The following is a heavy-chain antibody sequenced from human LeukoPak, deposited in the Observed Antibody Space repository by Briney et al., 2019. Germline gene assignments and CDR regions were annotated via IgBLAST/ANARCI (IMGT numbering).Heavy chain of an antibody. Sequence: GGSLRLSCAASGFTFSSYWMHWVRQAPGKGLVWVSRINSDGSNTSYADSVKGRFTISRDNAKNTLYLQMNSLRAEDTAVYYCARDQVKEAGRGYYYYGMDVWGQGTTVTVSS. CDR1: GFTFSSYW. CDR3: ARDQVKEAGRGYYYYGMDV. D-gene: IGHD6-19*01. J-gene: IGHJ6*02. CDR2: INSDGSNT. V-gene: IGHV3-74*01.